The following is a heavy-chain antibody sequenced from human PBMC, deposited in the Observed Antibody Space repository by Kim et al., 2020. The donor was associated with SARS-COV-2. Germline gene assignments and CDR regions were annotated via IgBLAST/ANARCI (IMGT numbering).Heavy chain of an antibody. Sequence: GGSLRLSCAASGFTFSSYWMSWVRQAPGKGLEWVANIKQDGSEKYYVDSVKGRFTISRDNAKNSLYLQMNSLRAEDTAVYYCARVGGGANRWIQLWLFDYWGQGTLVTVSS. CDR2: IKQDGSEK. CDR3: ARVGGGANRWIQLWLFDY. J-gene: IGHJ4*02. D-gene: IGHD5-18*01. CDR1: GFTFSSYW. V-gene: IGHV3-7*03.